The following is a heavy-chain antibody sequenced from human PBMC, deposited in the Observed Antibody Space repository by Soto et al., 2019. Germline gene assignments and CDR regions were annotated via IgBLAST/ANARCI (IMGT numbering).Heavy chain of an antibody. V-gene: IGHV4-34*01. J-gene: IGHJ6*02. Sequence: PSETLSLTCAVYGGSFSGYYWSWIRQPPGKGLEWIGEINHSGSTNYNPSLKSRVTISVDTSKNQFSLKLSSVTAADTAVYYCAIGGELTKGNYYGMDVWGQGTTVTVSS. CDR3: AIGGELTKGNYYGMDV. CDR2: INHSGST. D-gene: IGHD1-26*01. CDR1: GGSFSGYY.